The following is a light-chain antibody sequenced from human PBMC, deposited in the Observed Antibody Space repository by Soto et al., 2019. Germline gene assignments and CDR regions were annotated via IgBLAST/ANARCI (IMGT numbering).Light chain of an antibody. CDR3: SSYTSTNSWV. CDR1: SSDVGGYNY. J-gene: IGLJ3*02. V-gene: IGLV2-14*01. Sequence: QSALTQSASVSGSPGQSSTISCTGTSSDVGGYNYVSWYQQHPGKAPKLIIYDVSNRPSGVSTRFTGSKSGNTASLTISGLEAEDEADYSCSSYTSTNSWVFGGGTKLTV. CDR2: DVS.